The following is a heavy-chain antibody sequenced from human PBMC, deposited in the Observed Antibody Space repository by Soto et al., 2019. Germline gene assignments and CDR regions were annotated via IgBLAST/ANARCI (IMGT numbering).Heavy chain of an antibody. CDR2: IYGGGSGP. CDR3: AKMEGMDPWAYSFDY. V-gene: IGHV3-23*01. Sequence: EVQVLESGGGLVQPGGSLILSCSATGFTFSDFAMSWVRQAPGKGLEWVSRIYGGGSGPHDAASVKGRVTISSDNSKNTLYLQMNSLRAEDTAVYYCAKMEGMDPWAYSFDYWGQGTLVTVSS. CDR1: GFTFSDFA. D-gene: IGHD2-2*03. J-gene: IGHJ4*02.